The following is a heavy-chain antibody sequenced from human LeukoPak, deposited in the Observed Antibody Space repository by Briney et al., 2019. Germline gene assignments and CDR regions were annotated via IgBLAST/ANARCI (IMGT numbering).Heavy chain of an antibody. CDR3: ATVPQYSGYQTYFDY. D-gene: IGHD5-12*01. CDR1: GGTFSSYA. CDR2: IIPIFGTA. Sequence: ASVKVSCKASGGTFSSYAISWVRQAPGQGLEWMGGIIPIFGTANYAQKFQGRVTITADKSTSTAYMELSSLRSEDTAVYYCATVPQYSGYQTYFDYWGQGTLVTVSS. J-gene: IGHJ4*02. V-gene: IGHV1-69*06.